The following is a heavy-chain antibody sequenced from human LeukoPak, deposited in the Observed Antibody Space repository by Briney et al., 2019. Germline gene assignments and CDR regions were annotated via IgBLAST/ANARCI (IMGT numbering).Heavy chain of an antibody. CDR2: IYYSGST. D-gene: IGHD3-10*01. Sequence: PSETLSLTCTVSGGSISSYYWSWIRQPPGKGLEWIGYIYYSGSTNYNPSLKSRVTMSVDTAKNQVSLRLSSVTAADTAVYYCARDSGTTGEVKFDPWGQGSLVTVSS. J-gene: IGHJ5*02. V-gene: IGHV4-59*12. CDR3: ARDSGTTGEVKFDP. CDR1: GGSISSYY.